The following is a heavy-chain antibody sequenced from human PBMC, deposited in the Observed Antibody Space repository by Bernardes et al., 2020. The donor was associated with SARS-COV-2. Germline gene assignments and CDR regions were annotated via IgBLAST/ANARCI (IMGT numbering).Heavy chain of an antibody. V-gene: IGHV3-9*01. J-gene: IGHJ6*02. Sequence: GGSLRLSCAASGFTFDDYAMHWVRQAPGKGLEWVSGISWNSGSIGYADSVKGRFTISRDNAKNSLYLQMNSLRAEDTALYYCAKDRVAAAGFSHYYYYGMDVWGQGTLVTVSS. D-gene: IGHD6-13*01. CDR3: AKDRVAAAGFSHYYYYGMDV. CDR1: GFTFDDYA. CDR2: ISWNSGSI.